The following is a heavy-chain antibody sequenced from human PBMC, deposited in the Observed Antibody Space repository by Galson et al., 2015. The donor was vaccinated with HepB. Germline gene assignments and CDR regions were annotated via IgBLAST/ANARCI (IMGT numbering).Heavy chain of an antibody. CDR2: IYPGDSDT. CDR1: GYSFTSYW. CDR3: ARPGYCSSTSCDWYFDL. D-gene: IGHD2-2*03. J-gene: IGHJ2*01. Sequence: QSGAEVKKPGESLKISCKGSGYSFTSYWIGWVRQMPGKGLEWMGIIYPGDSDTRYSPSFQGQVTISADKSISTAYLQWSSLKASDTAMYYCARPGYCSSTSCDWYFDLWGRGTLVTVSS. V-gene: IGHV5-51*03.